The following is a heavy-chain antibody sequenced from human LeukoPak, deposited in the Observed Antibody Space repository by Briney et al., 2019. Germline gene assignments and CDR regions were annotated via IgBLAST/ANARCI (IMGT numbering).Heavy chain of an antibody. D-gene: IGHD5-18*01. CDR3: AKEASRGYSFAYTPIEKPYYFDY. Sequence: HPGGSLRLSCAASGFTFSSYAMSWVRQAPGKGLEWVSAISGSGGSTYYADSVKGRFTISRDNSKNTLYLQMNSLRAEDTAVYSCAKEASRGYSFAYTPIEKPYYFDYWGQGTLVTVSS. J-gene: IGHJ4*02. CDR2: ISGSGGST. CDR1: GFTFSSYA. V-gene: IGHV3-23*01.